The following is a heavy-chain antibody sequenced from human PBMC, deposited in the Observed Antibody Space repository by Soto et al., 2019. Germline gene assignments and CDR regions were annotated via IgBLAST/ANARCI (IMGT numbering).Heavy chain of an antibody. V-gene: IGHV3-74*01. D-gene: IGHD2-21*02. CDR1: GFTFSSYW. Sequence: GGSLRLSCAASGFTFSSYWMHWVRQGPGKGLVWVSRVNSDESSTSYADSVKGRFTISRDNAKNTLYLQMSSLRFEDTALYYCVCFECGRTAVVTAMEANGYWGQGTLVTVSS. J-gene: IGHJ4*02. CDR3: VCFECGRTAVVTAMEANGY. CDR2: VNSDESST.